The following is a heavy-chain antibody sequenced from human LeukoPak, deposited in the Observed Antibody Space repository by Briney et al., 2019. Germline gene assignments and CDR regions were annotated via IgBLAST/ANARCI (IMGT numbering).Heavy chain of an antibody. D-gene: IGHD3-22*01. CDR3: ARDSSGYSNGVWFDP. Sequence: PAGSLRLSCAASGFTFSSYWMSWVRQAPGKGLEWVANIKQDGSEKYYVDSVKGRFTISRDNAKNSLYLQMNRLRAEDTAVYYCARDSSGYSNGVWFDPWGQGTLVTVSS. J-gene: IGHJ5*02. V-gene: IGHV3-7*01. CDR1: GFTFSSYW. CDR2: IKQDGSEK.